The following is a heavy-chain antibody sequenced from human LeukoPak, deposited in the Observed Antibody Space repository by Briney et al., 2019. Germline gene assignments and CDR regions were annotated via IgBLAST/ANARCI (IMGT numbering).Heavy chain of an antibody. Sequence: PSETLTLTCTVSGGSISGYYWSWIRQPPGKRLEWIGYIYYTGTTSYNPSLKSRVTISIDTSKNQFTLRLSSATAADTAVYYCARDGVGYHDGTGYYSWFDPWGQGTLVTVSS. D-gene: IGHD3-22*01. J-gene: IGHJ5*02. CDR1: GGSISGYY. CDR3: ARDGVGYHDGTGYYSWFDP. V-gene: IGHV4-59*01. CDR2: IYYTGTT.